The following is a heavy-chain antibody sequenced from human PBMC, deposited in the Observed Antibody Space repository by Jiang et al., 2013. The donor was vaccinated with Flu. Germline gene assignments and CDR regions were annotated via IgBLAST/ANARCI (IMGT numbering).Heavy chain of an antibody. CDR1: GGTFSSYA. V-gene: IGHV1-69*01. CDR3: AREGDDYGDLHDAFDI. CDR2: IIPIFGTA. J-gene: IGHJ3*02. Sequence: SGAEVRKPGSSVKVSCKASGGTFSSYAISWVRQAPGQGLEWMGGIIPIFGTANYAQKFQGRVTITADESTSTAYMELSSLRSEDTAVYYCAREGDDYGDLHDAFDIWGQGTMVTVSS. D-gene: IGHD4-17*01.